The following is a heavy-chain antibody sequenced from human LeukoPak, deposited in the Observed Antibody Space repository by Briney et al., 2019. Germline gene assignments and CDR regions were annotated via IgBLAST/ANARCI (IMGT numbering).Heavy chain of an antibody. J-gene: IGHJ4*02. CDR1: GFTFSSYS. Sequence: GGSLRLSCAASGFTFSSYSMNWVRQAPGEGLEWVSSISSSSSYIYYADSVKGRFTISRDNAKNSLYLQMNSLRAEDTAVYYCTPIVVVVAATQGVLDYWGQGTLVTVSS. V-gene: IGHV3-21*01. CDR2: ISSSSSYI. CDR3: TPIVVVVAATQGVLDY. D-gene: IGHD2-15*01.